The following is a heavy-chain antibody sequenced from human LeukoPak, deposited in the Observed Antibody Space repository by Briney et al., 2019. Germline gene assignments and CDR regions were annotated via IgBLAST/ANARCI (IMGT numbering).Heavy chain of an antibody. CDR3: ARPGDRGYDSGGDY. V-gene: IGHV4-39*01. Sequence: SETLSLTCTVSGGSVSSSSYYWGWIRQPPGKGLEWIGSIYYSGSTYYNPSLKSRVTISVDTSKNQFSLKLSSVTAADTAVYYCARPGDRGYDSGGDYWGQGTLVTVSS. D-gene: IGHD5-12*01. CDR2: IYYSGST. CDR1: GGSVSSSSYY. J-gene: IGHJ4*02.